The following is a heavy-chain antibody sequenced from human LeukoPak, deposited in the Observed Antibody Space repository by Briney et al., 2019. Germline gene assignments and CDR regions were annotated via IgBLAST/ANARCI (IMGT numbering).Heavy chain of an antibody. CDR1: GGSISTTSHY. D-gene: IGHD4-17*01. J-gene: IGHJ4*02. V-gene: IGHV4-39*01. Sequence: SETLSLTCTVSGGSISTTSHYWGWIRQPPGKGLEWIGNISYSGSTYYNPSLKSRVTMSVDTSKNQFSLRLVSVTAADTAVYYCTRTTVTADCWGQGTLVTVSS. CDR2: ISYSGST. CDR3: TRTTVTADC.